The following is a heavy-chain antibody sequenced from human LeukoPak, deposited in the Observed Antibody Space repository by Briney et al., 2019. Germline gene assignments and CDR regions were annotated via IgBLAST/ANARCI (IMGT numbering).Heavy chain of an antibody. D-gene: IGHD6-25*01. J-gene: IGHJ5*02. CDR3: ARIAAPGLA. Sequence: TPSETLSLTCSVSGASIDRSTYYWGWIRQPPGKGLEWIGSVYYSGSTYYNSALKSRVTISVDTSKNQFSLKLYSVTAADTSVYFCARIAAPGLAWGQGTLVTVSS. CDR2: VYYSGST. CDR1: GASIDRSTYY. V-gene: IGHV4-39*01.